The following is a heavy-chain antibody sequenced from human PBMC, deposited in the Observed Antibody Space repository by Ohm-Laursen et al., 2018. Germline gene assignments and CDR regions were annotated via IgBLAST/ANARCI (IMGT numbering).Heavy chain of an antibody. CDR2: ISSSGSTI. CDR3: ARDPVRGLTDY. Sequence: SLRLSCAASGFTFSSYEMNWVRQAPGKGLEWVSHISSSGSTIHYADSVKSRFTISRDNAKNSLYLQMNSLRAEDTAVYHCARDPVRGLTDYWGQGTLVTVSS. V-gene: IGHV3-48*03. J-gene: IGHJ4*02. CDR1: GFTFSSYE. D-gene: IGHD3-16*01.